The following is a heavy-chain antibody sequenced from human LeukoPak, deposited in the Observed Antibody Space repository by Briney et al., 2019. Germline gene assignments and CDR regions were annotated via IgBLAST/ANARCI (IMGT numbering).Heavy chain of an antibody. V-gene: IGHV4-38-2*02. CDR3: AREKEIFGYYYMDV. CDR1: GYSISSGYY. Sequence: SETLSLTCTVSGYSISSGYYWGWIRQPPGKGLEWIGSIYHSGSTYYNPSLKSRVTISVDTSKNQFSLKLSSVTAADTAVYYCAREKEIFGYYYMDVWGKGTTVTISS. J-gene: IGHJ6*03. CDR2: IYHSGST. D-gene: IGHD3-9*01.